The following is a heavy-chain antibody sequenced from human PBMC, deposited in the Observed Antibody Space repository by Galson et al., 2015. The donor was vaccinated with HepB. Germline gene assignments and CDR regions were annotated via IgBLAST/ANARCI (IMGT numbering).Heavy chain of an antibody. CDR1: GYTFTSYG. D-gene: IGHD6-6*01. V-gene: IGHV1-18*01. J-gene: IGHJ6*03. CDR3: ARDLYSSSFGYYYYYLDV. CDR2: ISAYNGNT. Sequence: SVKVSCKASGYTFTSYGISWVRQAPGQGLEWMGWISAYNGNTKYVQKLQGRVTMTTETYTSTAYMELSSLRSYDTAVYYCARDLYSSSFGYYYYYLDVWGKGTTVTVPS.